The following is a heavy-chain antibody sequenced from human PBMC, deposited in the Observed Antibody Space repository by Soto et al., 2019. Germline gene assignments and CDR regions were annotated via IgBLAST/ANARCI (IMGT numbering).Heavy chain of an antibody. Sequence: QVQLVQSGAEVKKPGASVKVSCKASGYSFTDYYMHWVRQAPGQGPEWLGWINPSTGVTHFAQKSQGWATMTRDTSISTAYMELSRLTSDDTAVYYCVRSPGDFRYGMDVWGQGTTVTVSS. V-gene: IGHV1-2*04. J-gene: IGHJ6*02. CDR1: GYSFTDYY. D-gene: IGHD2-21*02. CDR2: INPSTGVT. CDR3: VRSPGDFRYGMDV.